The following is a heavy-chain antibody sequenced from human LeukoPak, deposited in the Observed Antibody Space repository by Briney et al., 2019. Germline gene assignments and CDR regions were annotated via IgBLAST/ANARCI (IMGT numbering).Heavy chain of an antibody. CDR3: ARVRGADLDY. CDR2: VYYSGST. CDR1: GGSISSYY. Sequence: PSETLSLTCTVPGGSISSYYWSWIRQPPGKGLEWIGYVYYSGSTTYNPSLKSRVTISVDTSKNQFSLNLSSVTAADTAVYFCARVRGADLDYWGQGTLVTVSS. D-gene: IGHD4/OR15-4a*01. J-gene: IGHJ4*02. V-gene: IGHV4-59*01.